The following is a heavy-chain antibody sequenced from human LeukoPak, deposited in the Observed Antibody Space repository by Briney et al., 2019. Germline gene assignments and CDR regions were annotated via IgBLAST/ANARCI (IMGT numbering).Heavy chain of an antibody. V-gene: IGHV7-4-1*02. CDR3: ARVVYYGSGSYYRVPDAFDI. D-gene: IGHD3-10*01. J-gene: IGHJ3*02. CDR2: INTNTGNP. CDR1: GYTFTSYA. Sequence: ASVKVSCKASGYTFTSYAMNWVRQAPGQGLEWMGWINTNTGNPTYAQGFTGRFVFSLDTSVSTAYLQISSLKAEDTAVYYCARVVYYGSGSYYRVPDAFDIWGQGTMVTVSS.